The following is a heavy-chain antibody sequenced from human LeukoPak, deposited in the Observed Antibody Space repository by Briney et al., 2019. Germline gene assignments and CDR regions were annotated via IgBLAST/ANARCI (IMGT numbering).Heavy chain of an antibody. CDR3: ASRIPGIAAAGTPNWFDP. V-gene: IGHV1-2*02. CDR2: INPNSGGT. CDR1: GYTFTSYY. D-gene: IGHD6-13*01. J-gene: IGHJ5*02. Sequence: ASVKVSCKASGYTFTSYYMHWVRQAPGQGLEWMGWINPNSGGTNYAQKFQGRVTMTRDTSISTAYMELSRLRSDDTAVYYCASRIPGIAAAGTPNWFDPWGQGTLVTVSS.